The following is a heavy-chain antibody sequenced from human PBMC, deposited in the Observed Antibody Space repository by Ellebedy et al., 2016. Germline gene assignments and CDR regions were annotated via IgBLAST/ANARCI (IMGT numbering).Heavy chain of an antibody. J-gene: IGHJ6*02. CDR3: ARDSKYCSSTSCPYYYYGMDV. CDR1: GGTFSSYA. V-gene: IGHV1-69*06. CDR2: IIPIFGTA. D-gene: IGHD2-2*01. Sequence: SVKVSXXASGGTFSSYAISWVRQAPGQGLEWMGGIIPIFGTANYAQKFQGRVTITADKSTSTAYMELSSLRSEDTAVYYCARDSKYCSSTSCPYYYYGMDVWGQGTTVTVSS.